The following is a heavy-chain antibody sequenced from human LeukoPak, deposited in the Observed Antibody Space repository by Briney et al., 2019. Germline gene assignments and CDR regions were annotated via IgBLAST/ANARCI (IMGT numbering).Heavy chain of an antibody. CDR3: AKDLLRFLEWFRENWFDP. CDR1: GFTFSSYG. D-gene: IGHD3-3*01. V-gene: IGHV3-30*02. Sequence: GGSLRLSCAASGFTFSSYGMHWVRQAPGKGLERVAFIRYDGSNKYYADSVKGRFTISRDNSKNTLYLQMNSLRAEDTAVYYCAKDLLRFLEWFRENWFDPWGQGTLVTVSS. J-gene: IGHJ5*02. CDR2: IRYDGSNK.